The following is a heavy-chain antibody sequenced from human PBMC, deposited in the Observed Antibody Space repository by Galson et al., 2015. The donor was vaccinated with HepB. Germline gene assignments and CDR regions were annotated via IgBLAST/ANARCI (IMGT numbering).Heavy chain of an antibody. CDR2: ISGSGGST. D-gene: IGHD4-17*01. J-gene: IGHJ4*02. CDR3: AKDFDYGDYGTYFDY. CDR1: GFTFSSYA. V-gene: IGHV3-23*01. Sequence: SLRLSCAASGFTFSSYAMSWVRQAPGKGLEWVSAISGSGGSTYYADSVKGRFTISRDNSKNTLYLQMNSLRAEDTAVYYCAKDFDYGDYGTYFDYWGQGTLVTVSS.